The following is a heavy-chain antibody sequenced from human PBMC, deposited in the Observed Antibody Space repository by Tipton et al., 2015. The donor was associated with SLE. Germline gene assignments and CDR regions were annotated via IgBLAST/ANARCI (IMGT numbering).Heavy chain of an antibody. CDR3: ARDPELGIGAFDI. V-gene: IGHV4-4*02. CDR1: GGSISRSNW. D-gene: IGHD7-27*01. J-gene: IGHJ3*02. CDR2: IYHSGTT. Sequence: TLSLTCGVSGGSISRSNWWSWVRQPPGKGLEWIGEIYHSGTTNYNPSLRSRVTISVDKSKNQFYLNLNSVTAADTAVYYCARDPELGIGAFDIWGQGTMATVSP.